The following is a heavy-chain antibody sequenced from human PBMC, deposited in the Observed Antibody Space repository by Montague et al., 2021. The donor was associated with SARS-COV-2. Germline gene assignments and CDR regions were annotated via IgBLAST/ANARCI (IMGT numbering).Heavy chain of an antibody. CDR2: IYHSGST. CDR3: ARQRRYQLPITIFGVVMADAFDI. Sequence: SETLSLTCTVSGXSISSYCWSWIRQPPGKGLEWIGYIYHSGSTNYNPSLKSRVTISVDTSKNQFSPKLSSVTAADTAVYYCARQRRYQLPITIFGVVMADAFDIWGQGTMVTVSS. V-gene: IGHV4-59*08. CDR1: GXSISSYC. D-gene: IGHD3-3*01. J-gene: IGHJ3*02.